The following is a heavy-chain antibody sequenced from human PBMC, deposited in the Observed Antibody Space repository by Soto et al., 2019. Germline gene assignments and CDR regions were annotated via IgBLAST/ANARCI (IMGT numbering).Heavy chain of an antibody. CDR2: ISYDGSNK. Sequence: QVQLVESGGGVVQPGRSLRLSCAASGFTFSSYAMHWVRQAPGKGLEWVAVISYDGSNKYYADSVKGRFTISRANSKNXLYLQMNTLRAEDTAVYYCARDPVLAFVAAYYFDYWGQGTLVTVSS. CDR1: GFTFSSYA. D-gene: IGHD6-19*01. CDR3: ARDPVLAFVAAYYFDY. J-gene: IGHJ4*02. V-gene: IGHV3-30-3*01.